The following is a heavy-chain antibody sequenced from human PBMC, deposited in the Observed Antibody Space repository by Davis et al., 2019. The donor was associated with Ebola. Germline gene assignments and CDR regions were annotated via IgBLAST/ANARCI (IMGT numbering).Heavy chain of an antibody. CDR3: ARRGTSSWYAGWFDP. CDR1: GGYISGYY. J-gene: IGHJ5*02. D-gene: IGHD6-13*01. CDR2: LFHAGGT. Sequence: SETLSLTCTVSGGYISGYYWSWIRQPPGKGLEWIGNLFHAGGTNYSPSLKSRLTISVDTSKNQFSLELSSVTAADTAVYYCARRGTSSWYAGWFDPWGQGTLVTASS. V-gene: IGHV4-59*08.